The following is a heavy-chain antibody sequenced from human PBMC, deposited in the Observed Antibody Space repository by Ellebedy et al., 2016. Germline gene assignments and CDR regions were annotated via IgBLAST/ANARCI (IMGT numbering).Heavy chain of an antibody. CDR3: ARERVVRGAPPFDY. D-gene: IGHD3-10*01. CDR1: GYTFTSYY. V-gene: IGHV1-46*01. CDR2: INPSGGST. Sequence: ASVKVSCXASGYTFTSYYMHWVRQAPGQGLEWMGIINPSGGSTSYAQKFQGRVTITRDTSASTAYMELSSLRSEDTAVYYCARERVVRGAPPFDYWGQGTLVTVSS. J-gene: IGHJ4*02.